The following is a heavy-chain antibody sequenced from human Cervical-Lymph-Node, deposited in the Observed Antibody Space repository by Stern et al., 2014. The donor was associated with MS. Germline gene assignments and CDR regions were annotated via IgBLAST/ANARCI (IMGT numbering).Heavy chain of an antibody. V-gene: IGHV4-59*01. CDR3: ARGRGDYAPGSFDY. Sequence: QVQLQESGPGLVKPSETLSLTCIVSGGSISSYYWSWIRQHPGKGLEWIRYIYFSGSTIYNPSLKSRVTISVDTSKNQFSLKLSSVTAADTAVYYCARGRGDYAPGSFDYWGQGTLVTVSS. CDR1: GGSISSYY. J-gene: IGHJ4*02. D-gene: IGHD4-17*01. CDR2: IYFSGST.